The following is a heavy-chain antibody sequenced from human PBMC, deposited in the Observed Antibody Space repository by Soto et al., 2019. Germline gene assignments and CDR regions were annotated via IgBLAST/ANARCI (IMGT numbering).Heavy chain of an antibody. Sequence: QVQLQESGPGLVKPSQTLSLTCTVSGGSISSGDYYWSWIRQPPGKGLEWIGYIYYSGSTYYNPSLNSRVTISVDTSKNQFSLKLSSVTAADTAVYYCARATAAAGTISNWFDPWGQGTLVTVSS. J-gene: IGHJ5*02. V-gene: IGHV4-30-4*01. D-gene: IGHD6-13*01. CDR1: GGSISSGDYY. CDR3: ARATAAAGTISNWFDP. CDR2: IYYSGST.